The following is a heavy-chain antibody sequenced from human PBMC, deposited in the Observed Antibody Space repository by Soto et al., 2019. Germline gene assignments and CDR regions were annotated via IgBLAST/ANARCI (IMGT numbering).Heavy chain of an antibody. Sequence: SETLSLTCTVSGGFISSYDWNWIRQPPGKGLEWIGYVFFTGRTNYNPSLKSRLTIAVDTSKKHFSLKLSSVTAADTAVYYCARRVNDAFDIWGQGTMVTVSS. V-gene: IGHV4-59*08. CDR3: ARRVNDAFDI. J-gene: IGHJ3*02. CDR2: VFFTGRT. CDR1: GGFISSYD.